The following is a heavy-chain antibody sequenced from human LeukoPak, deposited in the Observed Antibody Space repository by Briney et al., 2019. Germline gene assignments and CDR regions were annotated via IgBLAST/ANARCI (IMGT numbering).Heavy chain of an antibody. J-gene: IGHJ4*02. CDR3: AKDMAEGAAAGIFDY. V-gene: IGHV3-30*18. Sequence: PGGSLRLSCAASGFTLSSYGMHWVRQAPGKGLEWVAVISYDGSNKYYADSVKGRFTISRDNSKNTLYLQMNSLRAEDTAVYYCAKDMAEGAAAGIFDYWGQGTLVTVSS. CDR1: GFTLSSYG. CDR2: ISYDGSNK. D-gene: IGHD6-13*01.